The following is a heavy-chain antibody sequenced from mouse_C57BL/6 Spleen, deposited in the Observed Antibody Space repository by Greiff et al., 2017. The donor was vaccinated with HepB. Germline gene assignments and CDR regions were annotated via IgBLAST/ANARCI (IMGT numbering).Heavy chain of an antibody. V-gene: IGHV1-72*01. D-gene: IGHD1-1*02. J-gene: IGHJ4*01. CDR2: IDPNSGGT. CDR1: GYTFTSYW. Sequence: QVQLQQPGAELVKPGASVKLSCKASGYTFTSYWMHWVKQRPGRGLEWIGRIDPNSGGTKYNEKFKSKATLTVDKPSSTAYIQLSSLTSEDSAVYYCARSGYYYAMDYYAMDYWGQGTSVTVSS. CDR3: ARSGYYYAMDYYAMDY.